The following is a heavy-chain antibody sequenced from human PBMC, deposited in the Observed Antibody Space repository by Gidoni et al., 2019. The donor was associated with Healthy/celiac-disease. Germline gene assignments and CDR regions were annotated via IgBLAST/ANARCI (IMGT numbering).Heavy chain of an antibody. Sequence: QLQLVQSGAEVKKPGSSVQVSCKASGGTFSSYAISWVRQPPGQGLEWMGGIIPIFGTANYAQKCQGRVTITADKSTSTAYMELSSLRSEDTAVYYGARGLGYYYYMDVWGKGTTVTVSS. CDR1: GGTFSSYA. V-gene: IGHV1-69*06. D-gene: IGHD2-21*01. J-gene: IGHJ6*03. CDR3: ARGLGYYYYMDV. CDR2: IIPIFGTA.